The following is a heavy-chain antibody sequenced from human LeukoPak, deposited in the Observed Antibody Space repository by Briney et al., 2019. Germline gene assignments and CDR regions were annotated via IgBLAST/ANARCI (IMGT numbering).Heavy chain of an antibody. CDR1: GGSISSGGYS. V-gene: IGHV4-30-2*01. CDR2: IYHSGST. D-gene: IGHD3-22*01. J-gene: IGHJ4*02. CDR3: ARERRGSGYYAFDY. Sequence: SQTLSLTCAVSGGSISSGGYSWSWIRQPPGKGLEWIGYIYHSGSTYYNPSLKSRVTISVDRSKNQFSLKLSSVTAAGTAVYYCARERRGSGYYAFDYWGQGTLVTVSS.